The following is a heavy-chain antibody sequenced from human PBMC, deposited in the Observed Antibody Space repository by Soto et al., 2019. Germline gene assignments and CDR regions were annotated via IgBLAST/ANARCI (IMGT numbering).Heavy chain of an antibody. J-gene: IGHJ6*02. D-gene: IGHD3-3*01. Sequence: PGGSLRLSCAASGFTFSSYWMSWVRQAPGEGLEWVANIKQDGSEKYYVDSVKGRFTISRDNAKNSLYLQMNSLRAEDTAVYYCARDNFEYYDFWSGYYTRYYYYYGMDVWGQGTTVTV. CDR3: ARDNFEYYDFWSGYYTRYYYYYGMDV. CDR2: IKQDGSEK. V-gene: IGHV3-7*03. CDR1: GFTFSSYW.